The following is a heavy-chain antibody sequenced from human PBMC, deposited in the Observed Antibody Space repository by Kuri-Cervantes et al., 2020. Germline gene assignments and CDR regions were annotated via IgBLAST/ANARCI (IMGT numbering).Heavy chain of an antibody. D-gene: IGHD6-6*01. CDR1: GYTFTSYG. V-gene: IGHV1-18*01. CDR3: ARGRRIAARRNWFDP. J-gene: IGHJ5*02. CDR2: ISAYNGNT. Sequence: ASVKVSCKASGYTFTSYGISWVRQAPGQGLEWMGWISAYNGNTNYAQKLQGRVTMTTDTSTSTAYMELRSLRSEDTAVYYCARGRRIAARRNWFDPWGQGTLVTVSS.